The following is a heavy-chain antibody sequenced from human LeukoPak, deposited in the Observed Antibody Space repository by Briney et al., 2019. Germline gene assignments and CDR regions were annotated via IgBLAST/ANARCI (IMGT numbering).Heavy chain of an antibody. CDR2: ISYSGST. D-gene: IGHD2-2*02. J-gene: IGHJ6*03. V-gene: IGHV4-39*01. CDR1: GGSISTSSYY. CDR3: AGGVGFCGSTVCYNFQLHYYMDL. Sequence: PSQTLSLTCTVSGGSISTSSYYWGWIRQPPGKGLEWIGTISYSGSTYYNPSLKSRVTISVDTSKSQFSLELSSVTAADTAVYYCAGGVGFCGSTVCYNFQLHYYMDLWGKGTTVTVSS.